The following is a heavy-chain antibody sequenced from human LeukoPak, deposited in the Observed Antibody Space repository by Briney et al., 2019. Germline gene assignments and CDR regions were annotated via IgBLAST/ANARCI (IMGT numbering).Heavy chain of an antibody. V-gene: IGHV3-7*04. CDR1: GFTFRHFW. CDR3: ARGAAFSGDH. CDR2: IHPEGDEK. Sequence: GVPLRLSCAASGFTFRHFWKSWVRQAPGGGLEWVANIHPEGDEKYHVESVKGRFTISRDNPKSSLSPQIHAVRLGHTAVYFCARGAAFSGDHWGQGTLVTVSS. J-gene: IGHJ4*02.